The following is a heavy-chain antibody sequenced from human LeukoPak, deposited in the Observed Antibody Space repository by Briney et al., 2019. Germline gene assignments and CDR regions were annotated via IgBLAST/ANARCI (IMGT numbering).Heavy chain of an antibody. D-gene: IGHD2-2*01. Sequence: ASETLSLTCAVSGGSISSGGYYWSWIRQHPGKGLEWIGYIYYSGSTYYLPLLKSRVTISVDTSKNQFSLKLSSVTAADTAVYYCAREAHCSSTSCTANDWFDPWGQGTLVTVSS. CDR2: IYYSGST. V-gene: IGHV4-31*11. J-gene: IGHJ5*02. CDR1: GGSISSGGYY. CDR3: AREAHCSSTSCTANDWFDP.